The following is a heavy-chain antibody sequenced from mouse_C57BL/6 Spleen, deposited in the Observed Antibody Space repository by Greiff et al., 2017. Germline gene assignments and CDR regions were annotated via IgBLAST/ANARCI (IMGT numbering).Heavy chain of an antibody. CDR3: ARAHYYGSSLYYYAMDY. J-gene: IGHJ4*01. CDR1: GFTFSSYA. D-gene: IGHD1-1*01. CDR2: ISDGGSYT. Sequence: EVKLVESGGGLVKPGGSLKLSCAASGFTFSSYAMSWVRQTPEKRLEWVATISDGGSYTYYPDNVKGRFTISRDTAKNNLYLQMSHLKSEDTAMYYCARAHYYGSSLYYYAMDYWGQGTSVTVSS. V-gene: IGHV5-4*03.